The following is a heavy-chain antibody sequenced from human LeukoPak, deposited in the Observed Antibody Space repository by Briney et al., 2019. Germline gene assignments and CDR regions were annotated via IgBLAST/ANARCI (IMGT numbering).Heavy chain of an antibody. V-gene: IGHV4-38-2*01. Sequence: SETLSLTCAVSGYSISSGYYWGWIRQPPGKGLEWIGSIYHSGSTYYNPSLKSRVTISVDTSKNPFSLKLSSVSAADTAVYYYARQWWEHLRAPFDYWGQGTLVTVSS. D-gene: IGHD1-26*01. CDR2: IYHSGST. CDR1: GYSISSGYY. CDR3: ARQWWEHLRAPFDY. J-gene: IGHJ4*02.